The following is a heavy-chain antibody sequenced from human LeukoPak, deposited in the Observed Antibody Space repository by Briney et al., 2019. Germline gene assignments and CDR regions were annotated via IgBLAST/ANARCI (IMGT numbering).Heavy chain of an antibody. Sequence: GGSLRLSCAASGFTVSNNYMSWVRQAPGKGLEWVSIIYSDGSTDYADSVKGRFTISRDNSKNTLYLQMNSLRAEDTAVYYCAKELTYWNYDYWGQGTLVTVSS. V-gene: IGHV3-53*01. J-gene: IGHJ4*02. CDR1: GFTVSNNY. CDR3: AKELTYWNYDY. CDR2: IYSDGST. D-gene: IGHD1-7*01.